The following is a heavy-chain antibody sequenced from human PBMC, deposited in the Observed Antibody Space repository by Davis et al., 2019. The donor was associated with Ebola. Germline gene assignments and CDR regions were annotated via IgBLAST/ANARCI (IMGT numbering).Heavy chain of an antibody. CDR3: VRGGFGETRQHGMDV. CDR1: GGTFSSYT. D-gene: IGHD3-10*01. Sequence: SVKVSCKASGGTFSSYTISWVRQAPGQGLEWMGRIIPLLNIINYAQKFQGRVTVTADKSTSTAYMELSSLRSEDTAVYYCVRGGFGETRQHGMDVWGQGTTVTVSS. CDR2: IIPLLNII. V-gene: IGHV1-69*02. J-gene: IGHJ6*02.